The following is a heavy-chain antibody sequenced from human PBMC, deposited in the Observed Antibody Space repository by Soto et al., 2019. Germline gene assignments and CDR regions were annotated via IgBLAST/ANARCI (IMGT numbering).Heavy chain of an antibody. D-gene: IGHD3-3*01. CDR3: ARVHYDFWSADMDV. Sequence: GGSLGLSCAASGFTFGSYWMHWVRQAPGKGLVWVSRINSDGSSTSYADSVKGRFTISRDNAKNTLYLQMNSLRAEDTAVYYCARVHYDFWSADMDVWGKGTTVSVSS. CDR2: INSDGSST. J-gene: IGHJ6*03. CDR1: GFTFGSYW. V-gene: IGHV3-74*01.